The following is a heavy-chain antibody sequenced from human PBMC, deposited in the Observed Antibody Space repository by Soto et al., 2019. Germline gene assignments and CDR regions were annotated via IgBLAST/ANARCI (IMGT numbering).Heavy chain of an antibody. V-gene: IGHV3-30*18. CDR3: AKVLAGDFWSGFDRAMQY. J-gene: IGHJ1*01. D-gene: IGHD3-3*01. CDR2: ISYDGSNK. Sequence: QVQLVESGGGVVQPGRSLRLSCAASGFTFSSYGMHWVRQAPGKGLEWVAVISYDGSNKYYADSVKGQVTISRDNSKNTLYLQMNSLRAEDTAVYDCAKVLAGDFWSGFDRAMQYWGQGALVTVSS. CDR1: GFTFSSYG.